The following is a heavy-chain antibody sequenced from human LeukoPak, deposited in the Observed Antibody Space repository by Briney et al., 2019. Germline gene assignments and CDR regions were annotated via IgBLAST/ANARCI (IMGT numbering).Heavy chain of an antibody. CDR2: MNPNSGNT. CDR1: GYTFTSYD. CDR3: ARGGYCSSTGCYTGYNWFDP. V-gene: IGHV1-8*01. Sequence: GASVKVSCKASGYTFTSYDINWVRQATGQGLEWMGWMNPNSGNTGYAQKFQGRVTMTRNTSISTAYMELSSLRSEDTAVYYCARGGYCSSTGCYTGYNWFDPWGQGTLVTVSS. D-gene: IGHD2-2*02. J-gene: IGHJ5*02.